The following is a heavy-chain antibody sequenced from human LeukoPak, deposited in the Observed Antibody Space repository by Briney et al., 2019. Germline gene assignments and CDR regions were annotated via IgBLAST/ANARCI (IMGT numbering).Heavy chain of an antibody. Sequence: PGGSLRLSCAASGFTFSSYAMHWVRQAPGKGLEWVAVISYDGSNKYYADPVKGRFTISRDNSKNTLYLQMNSLRAEDTAVYYCASWMLHSYYYYGMDVWGQGTTVTVSS. CDR2: ISYDGSNK. V-gene: IGHV3-30*04. CDR3: ASWMLHSYYYYGMDV. J-gene: IGHJ6*02. CDR1: GFTFSSYA. D-gene: IGHD2-15*01.